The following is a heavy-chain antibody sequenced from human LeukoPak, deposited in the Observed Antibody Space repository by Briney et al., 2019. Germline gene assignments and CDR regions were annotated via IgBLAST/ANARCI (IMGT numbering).Heavy chain of an antibody. J-gene: IGHJ2*01. D-gene: IGHD2-2*02. CDR2: IIPIFGTA. CDR3: ARVPVVPAAIGLWYFDL. Sequence: SVKVSCKASGGTFSSYAISWVRQAPGQGLEWMGGIIPIFGTASYAQKFQGRVTITADKSTSTAYVELSSLRSEDTAVYYCARVPVVPAAIGLWYFDLWGRGTLVTVSS. V-gene: IGHV1-69*06. CDR1: GGTFSSYA.